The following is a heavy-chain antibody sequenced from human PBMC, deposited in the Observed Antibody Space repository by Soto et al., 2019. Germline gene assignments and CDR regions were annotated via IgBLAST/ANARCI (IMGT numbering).Heavy chain of an antibody. D-gene: IGHD2-15*01. J-gene: IGHJ6*02. CDR2: IYYSGST. Sequence: QVQLQESGPGLVKPSQTLSLTCTVSGGSISSGDYYWSWIRQPPGKGLEWIGYIYYSGSTYYNPSLNSRVTIAVDTSKNQFSLKLSSVTAADTAVYYCARDRDIVVGRGGMDVWGQGTTVTVSS. V-gene: IGHV4-30-4*01. CDR3: ARDRDIVVGRGGMDV. CDR1: GGSISSGDYY.